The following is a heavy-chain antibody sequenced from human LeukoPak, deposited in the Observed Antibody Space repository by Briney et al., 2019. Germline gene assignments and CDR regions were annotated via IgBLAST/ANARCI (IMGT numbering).Heavy chain of an antibody. J-gene: IGHJ4*02. CDR2: MYYSGST. CDR1: GGSISSSSYY. V-gene: IGHV4-39*07. D-gene: IGHD3-22*01. Sequence: SETLSLTCTVSGGSISSSSYYWGWIRQPPGKGLEWIGSMYYSGSTYYNPSLKSRVTISGDTSKNQFSLKLSSVTAADTAVYYCASRVSFDSSGYPPFDYWGQGTLVTVS. CDR3: ASRVSFDSSGYPPFDY.